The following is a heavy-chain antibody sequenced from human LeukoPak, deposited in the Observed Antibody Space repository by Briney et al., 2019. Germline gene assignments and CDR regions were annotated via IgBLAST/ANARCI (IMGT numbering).Heavy chain of an antibody. J-gene: IGHJ6*02. D-gene: IGHD6-13*01. Sequence: PGGSLRLSCAASGFTFSSYSMNWVRQAPGKGLEWVSSISSSSSYIYYADSVKGRFTISRDNAKNSMHLQMNSLRAEDTAVYYCARGEDSSSWYPRFTYYYGMDVWGQGTTVTVSS. CDR2: ISSSSSYI. V-gene: IGHV3-21*01. CDR3: ARGEDSSSWYPRFTYYYGMDV. CDR1: GFTFSSYS.